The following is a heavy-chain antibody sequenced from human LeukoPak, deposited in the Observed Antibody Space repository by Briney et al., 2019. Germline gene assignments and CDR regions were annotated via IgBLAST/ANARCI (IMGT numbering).Heavy chain of an antibody. D-gene: IGHD5-24*01. J-gene: IGHJ4*02. CDR1: GGSCDDYY. CDR3: ARGRDRSKAGDH. Sequence: SETLSLTCAVYGGSCDDYYCSWLRQPPGKGLEWIGEIHPSGIFYYNSSLLSRVTVSIDTSKSQFSLRLTSVTAADTAFYYCARGRDRSKAGDHWGQGSLVTVSS. V-gene: IGHV4-34*01. CDR2: IHPSGIF.